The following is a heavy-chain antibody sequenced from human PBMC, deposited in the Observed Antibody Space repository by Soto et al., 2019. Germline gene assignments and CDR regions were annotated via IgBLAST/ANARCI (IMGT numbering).Heavy chain of an antibody. J-gene: IGHJ4*02. CDR1: GFSFVNYS. V-gene: IGHV3-23*01. CDR2: LSGSGTST. CDR3: AMATKNGGWFNPFDS. D-gene: IGHD6-19*01. Sequence: PGGSLRLSCAASGFSFVNYSMNWVRQAPGKGLEWVSGLSGSGTSTYYADSVKGRFTISRDNSRDTLFLQMNSLTADDTAVYYCAMATKNGGWFNPFDSWGQGALVTVSS.